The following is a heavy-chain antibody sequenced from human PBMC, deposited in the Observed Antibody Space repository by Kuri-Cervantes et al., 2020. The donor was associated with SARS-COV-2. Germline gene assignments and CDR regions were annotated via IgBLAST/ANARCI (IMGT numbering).Heavy chain of an antibody. D-gene: IGHD6-13*01. Sequence: ASVKVSCKASGYTFTSYGISWVRQAPGQGLEWMGWISAYSGNTNYAQKLQGRVTMTTDTSTSTAYMEMRSLRSDDTAVYYCARDHMQLKGMDVWGQGTTVTVSS. CDR2: ISAYSGNT. CDR3: ARDHMQLKGMDV. J-gene: IGHJ6*02. V-gene: IGHV1-18*04. CDR1: GYTFTSYG.